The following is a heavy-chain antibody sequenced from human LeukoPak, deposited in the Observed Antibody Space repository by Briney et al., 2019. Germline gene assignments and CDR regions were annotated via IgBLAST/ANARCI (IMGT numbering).Heavy chain of an antibody. CDR3: ANSVGFGY. D-gene: IGHD2-15*01. Sequence: PGGSLRLSCAASGFTFSSHGMHWVRQAPGKGLEWVAVISYDGSNKYYADSVKGRFTISRDNSKNTLYLQMNSLRAEDTAVYYCANSVGFGYWGQGTLVTVSS. V-gene: IGHV3-30*18. CDR1: GFTFSSHG. J-gene: IGHJ4*02. CDR2: ISYDGSNK.